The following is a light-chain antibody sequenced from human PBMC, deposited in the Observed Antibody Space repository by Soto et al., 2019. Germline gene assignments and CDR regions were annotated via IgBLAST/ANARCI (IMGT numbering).Light chain of an antibody. CDR1: QSISSC. CDR3: HQSYSTLPWT. V-gene: IGKV1-39*01. J-gene: IGKJ1*01. Sequence: DIQMTQSPSSLSASVGDRVTITCRASQSISSCLNWYQQKPGKAPKLLIYAASRFKSGGPSRCSGSRSGTDFTLTISSLQPEDFATYYCHQSYSTLPWTFGQGTKVEIK. CDR2: AAS.